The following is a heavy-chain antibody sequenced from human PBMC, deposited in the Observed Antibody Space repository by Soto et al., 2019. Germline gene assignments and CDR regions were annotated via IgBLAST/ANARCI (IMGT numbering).Heavy chain of an antibody. CDR1: GGTFSSYA. V-gene: IGHV1-69*06. CDR2: IIPIFGTA. D-gene: IGHD2-15*01. J-gene: IGHJ5*02. Sequence: ASVKVSCKASGGTFSSYAISWVRQAPGQGLEWMGGIIPIFGTANYAQKFQGRVTITADKSTSTAYMELSSLRSEDTAVYYCAGDCSGGSCYPTGFDPWGQGTLVTAPQ. CDR3: AGDCSGGSCYPTGFDP.